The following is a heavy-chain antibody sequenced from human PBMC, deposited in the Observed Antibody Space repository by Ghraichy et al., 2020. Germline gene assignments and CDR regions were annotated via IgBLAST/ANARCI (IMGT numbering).Heavy chain of an antibody. J-gene: IGHJ3*02. Sequence: SETLSLNCTLSGGSISSTSNYWGCIRQTPGKGLEWIGSIYYSGNTYFNPSLKSRLTMSVDTSKNQFSLKLNSVTAADTAVYYCARVQWGSGAFDIWGQGTLVTVS. CDR3: ARVQWGSGAFDI. D-gene: IGHD1-26*01. CDR2: IYYSGNT. CDR1: GGSISSTSNY. V-gene: IGHV4-39*07.